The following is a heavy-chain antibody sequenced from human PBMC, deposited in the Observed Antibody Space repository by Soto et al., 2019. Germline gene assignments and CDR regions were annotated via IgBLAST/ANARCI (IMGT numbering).Heavy chain of an antibody. Sequence: GSLRLSCAASGFTFSSYWMHWVRQAPGKGLVWVSRINSDGSSTSYADSVKGRFTISRDNAKNTLYLQMNSLRAEDTAVYYCARGGAVDSSSSGQYYYYGMDVWGQGTTVTVSS. CDR1: GFTFSSYW. D-gene: IGHD6-6*01. J-gene: IGHJ6*02. V-gene: IGHV3-74*01. CDR3: ARGGAVDSSSSGQYYYYGMDV. CDR2: INSDGSST.